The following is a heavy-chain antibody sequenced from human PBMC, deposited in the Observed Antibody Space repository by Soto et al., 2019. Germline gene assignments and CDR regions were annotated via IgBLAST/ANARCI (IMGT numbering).Heavy chain of an antibody. J-gene: IGHJ4*02. CDR3: ARRGSGSYYDY. CDR1: GFTFSTSW. D-gene: IGHD1-26*01. CDR2: ISGSGGST. Sequence: GGSLRLSCVVSGFTFSTSWMTWVRQAPGKGLEWVSAISGSGGSTYYADSVKGRFTISRDNSKNTVYLQMNSLRGEDTAVYYCARRGSGSYYDYWGQGTLVTVSS. V-gene: IGHV3-23*01.